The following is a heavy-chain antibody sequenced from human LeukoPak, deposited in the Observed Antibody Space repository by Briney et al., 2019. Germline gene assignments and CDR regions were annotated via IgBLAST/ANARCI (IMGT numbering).Heavy chain of an antibody. V-gene: IGHV4-59*01. CDR1: GGSISSYY. CDR3: ASLGSTPRYYGMDV. Sequence: SETLSLTCTVSGGSISSYYWSWIRQPPGKGLEWIGYIYYSGSTNYNPSLKSRVTISVDTSKNQFSLKLSSVTAADTAVYYCASLGSTPRYYGMDVWGQGTTVTVSS. J-gene: IGHJ6*02. D-gene: IGHD5/OR15-5a*01. CDR2: IYYSGST.